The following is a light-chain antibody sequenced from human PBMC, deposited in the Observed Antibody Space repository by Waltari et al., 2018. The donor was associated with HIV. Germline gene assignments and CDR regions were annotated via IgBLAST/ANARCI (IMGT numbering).Light chain of an antibody. CDR1: SSNTGATYG. Sequence: QSVLTQPPSVSGAPGQRVPISCTGSSSNTGATYGAHGYQLFPGTAPKLLIHSNSTRPSGVPDRFSGSKSGTSASLAITGLQAEDEADYYCQSYDSSLSAWVFGGGTKLTVL. J-gene: IGLJ3*02. V-gene: IGLV1-40*01. CDR2: SNS. CDR3: QSYDSSLSAWV.